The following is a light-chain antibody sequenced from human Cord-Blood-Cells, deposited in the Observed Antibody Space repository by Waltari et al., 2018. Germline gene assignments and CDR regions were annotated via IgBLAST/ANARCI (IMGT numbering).Light chain of an antibody. Sequence: QSALTQPASVSGSPGQSITISCTGTSSDVGGYNYVSWYQQHPGKAPKLMIYDVSKRPSGVSNRFSGSKSGNTASLTISGLQAEYEADYYCSSYTSSSTFVFGGGTKLTVL. V-gene: IGLV2-14*01. CDR1: SSDVGGYNY. CDR2: DVS. J-gene: IGLJ3*02. CDR3: SSYTSSSTFV.